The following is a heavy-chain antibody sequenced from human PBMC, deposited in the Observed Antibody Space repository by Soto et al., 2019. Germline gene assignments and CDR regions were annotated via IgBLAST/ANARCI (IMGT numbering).Heavy chain of an antibody. CDR3: ARIGGRLLHTNPFDY. CDR2: IYSGGST. V-gene: IGHV3-66*01. Sequence: GGSLRLSCAASGFTVSSNYMSWVRQAPGKGLEWVSVIYSGGSTYYADSVKGRFTISRDNSKNTLYLQMNSLRAEDTAVYYCARIGGRLLHTNPFDYWGQGTLVTVSS. D-gene: IGHD2-21*01. CDR1: GFTVSSNY. J-gene: IGHJ4*02.